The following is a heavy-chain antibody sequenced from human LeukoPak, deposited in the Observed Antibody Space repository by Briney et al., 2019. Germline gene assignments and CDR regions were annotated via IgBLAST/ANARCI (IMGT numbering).Heavy chain of an antibody. CDR2: ITASGST. J-gene: IGHJ4*02. Sequence: PGGSLRLSCAASGFIFSSYAMTWVRQAPGKGLEWVSYITASGSTYNADSVKGRFTISWDNSKNTLHLQMNSLRADDTAVYYCARHLSTLASFDYWGQGALVTVSS. CDR1: GFIFSSYA. D-gene: IGHD1-1*01. CDR3: ARHLSTLASFDY. V-gene: IGHV3-23*01.